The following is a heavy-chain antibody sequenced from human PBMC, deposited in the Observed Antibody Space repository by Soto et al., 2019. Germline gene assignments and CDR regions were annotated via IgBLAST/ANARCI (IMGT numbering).Heavy chain of an antibody. CDR3: ASSEYDTPRWGWFDP. V-gene: IGHV1-3*01. CDR1: GYTFTSYA. CDR2: INAGNGNT. J-gene: IGHJ5*02. D-gene: IGHD3-9*01. Sequence: QVQLVQSGAEVKKPGASVKVSCKASGYTFTSYAMHWVRQAPGQRLEWMGWINAGNGNTKYSQKFQGRVTITRDTSASTAYMELSSLRSEDTAVYYYASSEYDTPRWGWFDPWGQGTLVTVSS.